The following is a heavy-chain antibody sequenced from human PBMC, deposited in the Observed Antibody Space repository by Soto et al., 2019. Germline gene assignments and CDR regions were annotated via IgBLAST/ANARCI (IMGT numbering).Heavy chain of an antibody. CDR3: ARYGRTFPPHDALDI. CDR1: GYTFTSYG. V-gene: IGHV1-18*01. Sequence: QVPLVQSGADVKKPGASVKVSCKASGYTFTSYGISWVRQAPGQGLAWMGWISAYNCNINSAQKLQGRVTMTTDTSTSTAHMEQRSLRADDTAVYYCARYGRTFPPHDALDIWCQGTMITVSS. J-gene: IGHJ3*02. CDR2: ISAYNCNI. D-gene: IGHD4-17*01.